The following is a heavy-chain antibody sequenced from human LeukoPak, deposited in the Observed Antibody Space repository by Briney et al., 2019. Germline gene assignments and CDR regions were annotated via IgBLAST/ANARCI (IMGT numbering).Heavy chain of an antibody. CDR2: IYYSGST. V-gene: IGHV4-39*07. Sequence: SETLSLTCTVSGGSISSSSYYWGWIRQPPGKGLEWIGSIYYSGSTYYNPSLKSRVTISVDTSKNQFSLKLSSVTAADTAVYYCARDLGIAAAGTEGYWGQGTLVTVSS. CDR1: GGSISSSSYY. J-gene: IGHJ4*02. CDR3: ARDLGIAAAGTEGY. D-gene: IGHD6-13*01.